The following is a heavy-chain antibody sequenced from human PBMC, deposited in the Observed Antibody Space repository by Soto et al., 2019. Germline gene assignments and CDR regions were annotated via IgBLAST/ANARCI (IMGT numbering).Heavy chain of an antibody. J-gene: IGHJ3*02. D-gene: IGHD5-12*01. CDR2: IYYSGST. CDR1: GGSISSSSYY. V-gene: IGHV4-39*01. Sequence: QLQLQESGPGLVTPSETLSLTCTVSGGSISSSSYYWGWIRQPPGKGLDWIGSIYYSGSTYCNPSLKSRVTIPVDTSKNQFSLKRSSVTAADTAVYYCARHGSGYTTKDAFDIWGQGTMVTVSS. CDR3: ARHGSGYTTKDAFDI.